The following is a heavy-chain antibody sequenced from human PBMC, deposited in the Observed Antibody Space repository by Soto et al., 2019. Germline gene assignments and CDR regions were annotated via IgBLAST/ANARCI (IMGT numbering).Heavy chain of an antibody. V-gene: IGHV3-53*01. CDR1: GFTVSGNY. Sequence: GALRLYGAASGFTVSGNYMSWVRQAPGKGLEWVSVIYSGGSTYYADSVKGRFTISRDNSKNTLYLQMNSLRAEDTAVYYCATTPGIAVAGTEYWGQGTLVTVSS. CDR2: IYSGGST. J-gene: IGHJ4*02. CDR3: ATTPGIAVAGTEY. D-gene: IGHD6-19*01.